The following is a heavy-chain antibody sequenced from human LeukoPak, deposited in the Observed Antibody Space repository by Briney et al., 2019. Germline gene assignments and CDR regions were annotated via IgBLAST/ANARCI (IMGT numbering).Heavy chain of an antibody. Sequence: GGSLRLSCAASGFTFSSYAMSWVRQAPGKGLEWVSVIYSGGSTYYADSVKGRFTISRDNSKNTLYLQMNSLRAEDTAVYYCARGFIVGATQFDYWGQGTLVTVSS. J-gene: IGHJ4*02. CDR1: GFTFSSYA. CDR3: ARGFIVGATQFDY. CDR2: IYSGGST. D-gene: IGHD1-26*01. V-gene: IGHV3-66*01.